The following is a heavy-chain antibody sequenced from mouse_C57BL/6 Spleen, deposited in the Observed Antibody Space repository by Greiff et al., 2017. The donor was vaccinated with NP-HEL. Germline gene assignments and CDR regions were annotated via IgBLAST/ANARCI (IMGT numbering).Heavy chain of an antibody. CDR2: IYPGSGNT. D-gene: IGHD1-1*01. CDR3: ARGGSSYEKDFDY. V-gene: IGHV1-76*01. CDR1: GYTFTDYY. J-gene: IGHJ2*01. Sequence: QVQLKESGAELVRPGASVKLSCKASGYTFTDYYINWVKQRPGQGLEWIARIYPGSGNTYYNEKFKGKATLTAEKSSSTAYMQLSSLTSEDSAVYFCARGGSSYEKDFDYWGQGTTLTVSS.